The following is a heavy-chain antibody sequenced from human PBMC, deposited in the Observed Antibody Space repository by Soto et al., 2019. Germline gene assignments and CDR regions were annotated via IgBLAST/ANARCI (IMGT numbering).Heavy chain of an antibody. D-gene: IGHD3-3*01. CDR2: ITQDGSEK. CDR3: ARAIVDYDVWSGQEYWYFDL. Sequence: EVQLVESGGGLVQPGGSLRLSCAASGFTFSSYWMSWVRQAPGKGLECVANITQDGSEKYYVDSVKGRFTISRDNAKNSLYLHMNRLRDEDTAVYYCARAIVDYDVWSGQEYWYFDLWGRGTLVTVSS. CDR1: GFTFSSYW. V-gene: IGHV3-7*01. J-gene: IGHJ2*01.